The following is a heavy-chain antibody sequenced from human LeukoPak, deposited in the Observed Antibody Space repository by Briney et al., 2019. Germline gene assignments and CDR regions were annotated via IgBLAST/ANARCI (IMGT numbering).Heavy chain of an antibody. Sequence: PGGSLRLSCAASGFTFRTYNMNWVRQAPGKGPEWVSSISTSGTTMYYADSVKGRFTISRDSANNSLYLQMNSLRAEDTAVYYCASSPPRGGRPWGQGTLVSVSS. D-gene: IGHD3-16*01. CDR1: GFTFRTYN. J-gene: IGHJ5*02. V-gene: IGHV3-48*01. CDR2: ISTSGTTM. CDR3: ASSPPRGGRP.